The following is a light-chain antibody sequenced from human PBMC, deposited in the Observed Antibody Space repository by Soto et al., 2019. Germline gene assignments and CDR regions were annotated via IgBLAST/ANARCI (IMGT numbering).Light chain of an antibody. CDR2: GNG. Sequence: QSVLTQPPSVSGAPGQRVTISCTGSSSNMGAGYGVHWYQQLPGTAPKLLIYGNGNRPSGVPDRFSGSKSGTSASLAITALQAEDEADYYCQSYDNSLSARVFGGGTKVTVL. CDR3: QSYDNSLSARV. V-gene: IGLV1-40*01. CDR1: SSNMGAGYG. J-gene: IGLJ2*01.